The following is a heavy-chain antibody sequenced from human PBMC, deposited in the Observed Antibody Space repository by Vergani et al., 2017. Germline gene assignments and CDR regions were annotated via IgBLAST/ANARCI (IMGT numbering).Heavy chain of an antibody. D-gene: IGHD6-19*01. J-gene: IGHJ4*02. Sequence: EVQLVESGGGLVQPGGSLRLSCAASGFTVSSNYMSWVRQAPGKGLEWVSAISGSGGSTYYADSVKGRFTISRDNSKNTLYLQMNSLRAEDTAVYYCAKKELYSSGWYDGYFDYWGQGTLVTVSS. CDR1: GFTVSSNY. CDR3: AKKELYSSGWYDGYFDY. CDR2: ISGSGGST. V-gene: IGHV3-23*04.